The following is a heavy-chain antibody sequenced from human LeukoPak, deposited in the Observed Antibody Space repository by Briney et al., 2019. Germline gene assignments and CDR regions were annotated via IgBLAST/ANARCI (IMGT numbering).Heavy chain of an antibody. J-gene: IGHJ5*02. V-gene: IGHV4-34*01. Sequence: PSETLSLTCAVYGGSFSGYYWSWIRQPPGKGLGWIGEINHSGSTNYNPSLKSRVTISVDTSKNQFSLKLSSVTAADTAVYYCARGRTVDPWGQGTLVTVSS. CDR2: INHSGST. CDR3: ARGRTVDP. CDR1: GGSFSGYY.